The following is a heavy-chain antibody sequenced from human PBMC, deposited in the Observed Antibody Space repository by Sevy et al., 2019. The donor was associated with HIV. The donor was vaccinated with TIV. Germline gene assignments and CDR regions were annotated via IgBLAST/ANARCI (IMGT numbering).Heavy chain of an antibody. CDR3: AKGPYNYGSGSYPVY. J-gene: IGHJ4*02. V-gene: IGHV3-30*18. D-gene: IGHD3-10*01. CDR2: ISYDGSNK. CDR1: GFTFSSYG. Sequence: GGSLRLSCAASGFTFSSYGMHWVRQAPGKGLEWVAVISYDGSNKYYADSVKGRFTISRDNSKNTLYLQMNSLRAEDTAVYYCAKGPYNYGSGSYPVYWGQGTLVTVS.